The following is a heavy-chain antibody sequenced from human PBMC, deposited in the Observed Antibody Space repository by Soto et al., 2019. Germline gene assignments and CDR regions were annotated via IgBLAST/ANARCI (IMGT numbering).Heavy chain of an antibody. V-gene: IGHV3-33*01. J-gene: IGHJ3*02. CDR3: AAQGDYSAFDI. CDR2: IWYDGSNK. CDR1: GFTFSSYG. D-gene: IGHD4-17*01. Sequence: PGGSLRLSCAASGFTFSSYGMHWVRQAPGKGLEWVAVIWYDGSNKYYADSVKGRFTISRDNSKNTLYLQMNSLRAEDTAVYYCAAQGDYSAFDIWGQGTMVTVSS.